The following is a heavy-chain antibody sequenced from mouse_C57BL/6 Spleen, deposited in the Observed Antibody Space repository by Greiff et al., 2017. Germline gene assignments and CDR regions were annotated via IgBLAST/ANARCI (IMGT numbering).Heavy chain of an antibody. CDR1: GYTFTSYW. CDR2: IDPSDSLT. V-gene: IGHV1-59*01. CDR3: VFYYGNSTGYWYFDF. D-gene: IGHD2-1*01. Sequence: QVQLQQPGAELVRPGPSVKLSCKVSGYTFTSYWMTWVKQRPGQGLEWIGVIDPSDSLTNYNQKLKGKATLTVETSSSPADMQISSLTSEDSAVYYCVFYYGNSTGYWYFDFWGTGTSVTVSS. J-gene: IGHJ1*03.